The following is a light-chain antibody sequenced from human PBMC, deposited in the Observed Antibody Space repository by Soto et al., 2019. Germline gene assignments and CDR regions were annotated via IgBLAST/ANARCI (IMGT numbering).Light chain of an antibody. CDR1: SSDIGGYNY. CDR3: SSYTSSSTLYV. CDR2: EVS. J-gene: IGLJ1*01. Sequence: SALTQPSSLSVSPGQSITISFAGTSSDIGGYNYVSWYQQHPGKAPKVMIYEVSNRPSGVSNRFSGSKSGNTASLTISGLQAEDEADYYCSSYTSSSTLYVFGSGTKVTVL. V-gene: IGLV2-14*01.